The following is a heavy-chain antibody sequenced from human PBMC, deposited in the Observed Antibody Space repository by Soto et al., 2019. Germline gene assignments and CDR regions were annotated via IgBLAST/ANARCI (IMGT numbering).Heavy chain of an antibody. CDR1: GDSVGSGSDY. CDR2: IYYTGPT. Sequence: QVQLQESGPGLVRPSETLSLICSVSGDSVGSGSDYWGWIRQPPGKGLEWIGYIYYTGPTNYNPSLKSRVTISLDTSMNQVSLKMTSVTAADTALYYCARTTSRKYFDQWGQGTAVTVSS. CDR3: ARTTSRKYFDQ. V-gene: IGHV4-61*01. D-gene: IGHD4-17*01. J-gene: IGHJ4*02.